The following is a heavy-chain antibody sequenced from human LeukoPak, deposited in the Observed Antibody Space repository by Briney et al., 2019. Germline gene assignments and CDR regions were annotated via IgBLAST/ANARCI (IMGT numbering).Heavy chain of an antibody. V-gene: IGHV3-23*01. D-gene: IGHD2-2*01. Sequence: PGGSLRLSCAASGFTFSNYAMTWVRQAPGEGLEWVSGISGGGSSTYYADSVTGRFTISRDNSRNTLYLQMNSQRVEDTALYYCAKSPSKVLPASKYDYWGQGNLVTVSS. J-gene: IGHJ4*02. CDR1: GFTFSNYA. CDR3: AKSPSKVLPASKYDY. CDR2: ISGGGSST.